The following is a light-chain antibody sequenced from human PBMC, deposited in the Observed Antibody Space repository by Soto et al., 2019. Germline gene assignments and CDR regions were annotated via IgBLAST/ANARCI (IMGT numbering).Light chain of an antibody. CDR1: QTVSNNF. J-gene: IGKJ1*01. CDR3: LQDYSYPRT. V-gene: IGKV3-20*01. CDR2: GAS. Sequence: IILTQSPGTLSLSPGERATLSCRASQTVSNNFLAWYQEKPGRGPRLLIYGASTRATGIPDRFSGSGSGADFTLTISSLQPEDSATYYCLQDYSYPRTFGQGTKVDI.